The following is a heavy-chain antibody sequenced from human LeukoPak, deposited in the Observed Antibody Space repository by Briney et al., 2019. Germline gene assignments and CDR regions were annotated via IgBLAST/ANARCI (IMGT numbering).Heavy chain of an antibody. J-gene: IGHJ4*02. CDR3: AITVGPTTSDY. CDR2: INPNGGGT. D-gene: IGHD1-26*01. V-gene: IGHV1-2*02. CDR1: GYTFTGYY. Sequence: ASVKVSCKASGYTFTGYYMHWVPQAPGQGLEWMGWINPNGGGTNYAQKFQGRVTLTRDTSISTAYMYLSRLRSDDTAVYYCAITVGPTTSDYWGQGTLVTVSS.